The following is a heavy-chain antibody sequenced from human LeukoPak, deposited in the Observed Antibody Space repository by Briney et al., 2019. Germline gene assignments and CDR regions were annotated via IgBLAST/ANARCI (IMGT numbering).Heavy chain of an antibody. CDR1: GFPFITYA. D-gene: IGHD2-15*01. CDR3: AKCYHPYTVVAALDY. V-gene: IGHV3-23*01. J-gene: IGHJ4*02. CDR2: TSGGGVNT. Sequence: GGSLRLSCAASGFPFITYAMSWVRQAPGKGLEWVSGTSGGGVNTYYADSVRGRFTISTDTSKNTLYLQMNSLTAEDTAVYYCAKCYHPYTVVAALDYWGQGTLVTVSS.